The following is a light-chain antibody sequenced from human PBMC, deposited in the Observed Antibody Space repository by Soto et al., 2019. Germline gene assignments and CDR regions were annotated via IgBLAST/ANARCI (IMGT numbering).Light chain of an antibody. J-gene: IGKJ1*01. CDR1: QTISTW. Sequence: DIQMTQSPSTLSASVGDRVTITCRASQTISTWLAWYQQKPGKAPKLLIYRTSSLQSGVPSRFSGSGSGTEFILTISSLQPDDFATYYCQHLWTFGQGTKVDVK. V-gene: IGKV1-5*03. CDR3: QHLWT. CDR2: RTS.